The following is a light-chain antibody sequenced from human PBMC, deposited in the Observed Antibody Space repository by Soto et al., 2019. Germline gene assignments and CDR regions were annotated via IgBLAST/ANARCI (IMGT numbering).Light chain of an antibody. CDR3: AAWDDSLNGVI. V-gene: IGLV1-44*01. J-gene: IGLJ2*01. CDR2: SNN. CDR1: SSNIGSNT. Sequence: QAVVTQSPSASGTPGQRVTISCSGSSSNIGSNTVNWYQHLPGTAPKLLIYSNNQRPSGVPARLSGSKSGTSASLAISGLQSEDEADYYCAAWDDSLNGVIFGGGTKLTVL.